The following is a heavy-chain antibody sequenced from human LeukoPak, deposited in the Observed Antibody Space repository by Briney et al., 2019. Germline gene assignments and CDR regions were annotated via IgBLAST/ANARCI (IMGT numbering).Heavy chain of an antibody. V-gene: IGHV1-2*02. CDR1: GYTFTGYY. CDR2: MNPNSGDT. Sequence: GASVKVSCKASGYTFTGYYIHWVRQAPGQGLAWMGWMNPNSGDTKYAQKFQGRITMTRDTSISTGYMELKWLRSDDTAVYYCARDARHCTSSSCYSFYLDSWGQGTLVTVSS. J-gene: IGHJ4*02. CDR3: ARDARHCTSSSCYSFYLDS. D-gene: IGHD2/OR15-2a*01.